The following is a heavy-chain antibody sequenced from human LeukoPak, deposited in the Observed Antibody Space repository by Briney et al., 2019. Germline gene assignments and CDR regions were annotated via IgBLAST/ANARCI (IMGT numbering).Heavy chain of an antibody. D-gene: IGHD2-2*01. J-gene: IGHJ5*02. CDR2: ISSSGSHI. Sequence: GGSLRLSCAASGFXFSSYEITWVRQAPGKGLEWVSYISSSGSHIYYADSVKGRFTISRDNAKNSLYLQMNSLRAEDTAVYYCARTYCRSTTCYPAGGWFDHWGQGTLVTVSS. V-gene: IGHV3-48*03. CDR3: ARTYCRSTTCYPAGGWFDH. CDR1: GFXFSSYE.